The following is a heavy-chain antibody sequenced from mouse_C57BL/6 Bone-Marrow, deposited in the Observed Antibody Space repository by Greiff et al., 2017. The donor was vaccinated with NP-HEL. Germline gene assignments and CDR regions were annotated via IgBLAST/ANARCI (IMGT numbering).Heavy chain of an antibody. CDR1: GYTFTSYW. Sequence: QVQLQQPGAELVRPGSSVKLSCKASGYTFTSYWMDWVKQRPGQGLEWIGNIYPSDSETHYNQKFKDKATLTVDKSSSTAYMQLSSLTSEDSAVYYCARGPYYYVSSHWYFDDWGTGTTVTVSS. CDR3: ARGPYYYVSSHWYFDD. V-gene: IGHV1-61*01. J-gene: IGHJ1*03. D-gene: IGHD1-1*01. CDR2: IYPSDSET.